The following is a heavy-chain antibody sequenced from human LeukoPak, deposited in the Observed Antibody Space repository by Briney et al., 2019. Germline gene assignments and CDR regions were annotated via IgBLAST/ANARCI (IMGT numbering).Heavy chain of an antibody. J-gene: IGHJ3*01. D-gene: IGHD1/OR15-1a*01. CDR1: GFTFAYYA. V-gene: IGHV3-23*01. Sequence: PGGSLRLSCAASGFTFAYYAITWVRQAPGKGLDWVSTISDRGDGTYYADSVKGRFTISRDNSKNTLCLQMNSLRAEDTAVYYCVKVRPTVTTQVAEAFDFWGQGTMVTVSS. CDR2: ISDRGDGT. CDR3: VKVRPTVTTQVAEAFDF.